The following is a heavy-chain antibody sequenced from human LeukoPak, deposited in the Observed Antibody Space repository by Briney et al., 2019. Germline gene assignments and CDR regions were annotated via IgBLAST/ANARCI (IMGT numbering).Heavy chain of an antibody. J-gene: IGHJ4*02. CDR3: ARGGPDYYGSGSYYKC. D-gene: IGHD3-10*01. CDR1: GYTFTGYY. V-gene: IGHV1-2*02. Sequence: ASVKVSCKASGYTFTGYYMHWVRQPPAQGLEGMGWINPNCGGTHYAQKLQGRVTMTRDTSISTAYMELSRLRSDDTAVYYCARGGPDYYGSGSYYKCWGQGTLVTVSS. CDR2: INPNCGGT.